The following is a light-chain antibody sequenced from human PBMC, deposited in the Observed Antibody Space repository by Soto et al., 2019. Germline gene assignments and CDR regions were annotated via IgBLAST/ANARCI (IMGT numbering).Light chain of an antibody. CDR1: QSVSSSY. J-gene: IGKJ3*01. CDR2: GAS. Sequence: EIVLTQSPGTLSLSPGERATLSCRASQSVSSSYLAWYQQKPGQAPRLLIYGASSRATGIPDRLSGSGSGTDFTLTISRLEPEDFAVYYCQQYGSSPGFTFGPVTIVDIK. V-gene: IGKV3-20*01. CDR3: QQYGSSPGFT.